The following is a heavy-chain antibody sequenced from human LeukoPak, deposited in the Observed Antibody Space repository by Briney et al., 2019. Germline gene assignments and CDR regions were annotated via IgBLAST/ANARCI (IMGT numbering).Heavy chain of an antibody. CDR2: VNRDGSEK. Sequence: GGSLRLSCAASGFTLSNHWMTWVRQVPGRGPEWVANVNRDGSEKYYVDSVKGRFTISRDNAKNSLYLQMNSLRAEDTAVYYCARAREGYYDSSGYYWIFDYWGQGTLVTVSS. CDR3: ARAREGYYDSSGYYWIFDY. J-gene: IGHJ4*02. CDR1: GFTLSNHW. V-gene: IGHV3-7*03. D-gene: IGHD3-22*01.